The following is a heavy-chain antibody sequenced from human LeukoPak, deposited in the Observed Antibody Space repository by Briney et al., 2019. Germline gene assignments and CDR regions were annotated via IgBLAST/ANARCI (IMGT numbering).Heavy chain of an antibody. D-gene: IGHD4-23*01. V-gene: IGHV1-18*01. Sequence: ALVKVSCKASGYTFTSYGISWVRQAPGQGREWMGWISAYNGNTNYAQKLQGRVTMTTDTSTSTAYMELRSLRSDDTAVYYCATRTLYGGNGYFDYWGQGTLVTVSS. CDR3: ATRTLYGGNGYFDY. J-gene: IGHJ4*02. CDR1: GYTFTSYG. CDR2: ISAYNGNT.